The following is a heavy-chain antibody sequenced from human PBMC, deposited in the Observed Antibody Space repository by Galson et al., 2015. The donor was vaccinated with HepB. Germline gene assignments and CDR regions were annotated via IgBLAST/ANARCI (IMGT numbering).Heavy chain of an antibody. V-gene: IGHV3-30*18. CDR3: AKDFRIAARASYGMDV. Sequence: SLRLSCAASGFTFSSYGMHWVRQAPGKGLEWVAVISYDGSNKYYADSVKGRFTISRDNSKNTLYLQMNSLRAEDTAVYYCAKDFRIAARASYGMDVWGQGTTVTVSS. D-gene: IGHD6-6*01. CDR1: GFTFSSYG. J-gene: IGHJ6*02. CDR2: ISYDGSNK.